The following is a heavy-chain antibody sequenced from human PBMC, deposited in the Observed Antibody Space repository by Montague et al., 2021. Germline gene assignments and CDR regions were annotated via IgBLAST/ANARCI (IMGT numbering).Heavy chain of an antibody. J-gene: IGHJ3*01. CDR1: GDSMNTYK. Sequence: SETLSLTCTVSGDSMNTYKWNWIRQPPGKGLEWIGYIYSGGNINYNPSLKSRVTISVDTSRNQFSLEVSSVTAVDTAMYYCAREWSGFDFWGHGTMVTVSP. D-gene: IGHD1-26*01. CDR2: IYSGGNI. CDR3: AREWSGFDF. V-gene: IGHV4-59*01.